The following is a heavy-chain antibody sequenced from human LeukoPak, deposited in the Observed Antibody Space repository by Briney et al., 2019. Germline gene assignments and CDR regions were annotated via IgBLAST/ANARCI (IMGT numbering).Heavy chain of an antibody. Sequence: SETLSLTCAVSGGSVRNDYWSWIRQPPGKGLEWIAYINYSGSTNYNPSLESRVTISVDTSKNLFSLKFTSVTAADTAVYYCARHRPGERRFDPWGQGTLVTVSS. J-gene: IGHJ5*02. CDR1: GGSVRNDY. CDR2: INYSGST. CDR3: ARHRPGERRFDP. V-gene: IGHV4-59*08. D-gene: IGHD3-16*01.